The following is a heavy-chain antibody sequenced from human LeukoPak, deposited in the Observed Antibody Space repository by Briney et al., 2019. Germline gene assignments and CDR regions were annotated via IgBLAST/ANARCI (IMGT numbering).Heavy chain of an antibody. CDR3: AKDTGSYPSSQFDS. CDR2: IWYDGSNK. J-gene: IGHJ4*02. D-gene: IGHD1-26*01. Sequence: GRSLRLSCAASGFTFSSYGMHWVRQAPGKGLEWVAVIWYDGSNKYYADSVKGRFTISRDNSKNTLYLHMNSLRAEDTAVYYCAKDTGSYPSSQFDSWGQGTLVTVSS. CDR1: GFTFSSYG. V-gene: IGHV3-33*06.